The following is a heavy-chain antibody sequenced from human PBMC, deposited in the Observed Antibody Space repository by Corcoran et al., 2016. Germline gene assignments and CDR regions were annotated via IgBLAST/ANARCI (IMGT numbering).Heavy chain of an antibody. CDR3: ASENVEIH. CDR1: GLTFSSYG. J-gene: IGHJ4*02. V-gene: IGHV3-30*03. CDR2: ISYDGSNK. Sequence: QVQLVESGGGVVQPGRSLRLSCAASGLTFSSYGIHWVRQAPGKGLEWVAVISYDGSNKYYADSVKGRFTISRDNSKNMLYLQMNSLRAEDTAVYYCASENVEIHWGQGTLVTVSS. D-gene: IGHD2-21*01.